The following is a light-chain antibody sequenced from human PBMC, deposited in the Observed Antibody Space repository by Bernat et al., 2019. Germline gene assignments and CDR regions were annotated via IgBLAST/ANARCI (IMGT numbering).Light chain of an antibody. CDR1: QGISDD. Sequence: DIQMTQSPSSLSASVGDRVTITCRASQGISDDLGWYQLKAGKAPKRLIYRADTLQSGVPSRFSGSGSGTEFTLTITSLQPDDFATYYCLQYSAYRRAFGQGTGGESK. J-gene: IGKJ1*01. CDR3: LQYSAYRRA. CDR2: RAD. V-gene: IGKV1-17*01.